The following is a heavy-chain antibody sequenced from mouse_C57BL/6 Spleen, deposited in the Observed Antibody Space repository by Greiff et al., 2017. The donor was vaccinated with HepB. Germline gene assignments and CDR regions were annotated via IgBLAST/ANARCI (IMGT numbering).Heavy chain of an antibody. CDR2: IYPRSGNT. CDR1: GYTFTSDG. V-gene: IGHV1-81*01. J-gene: IGHJ2*01. CDR3: ARSIDDYDGLDY. Sequence: VQLQQSGAELARPGASVKLSCKASGYTFTSDGISWVKQRTGQGIEWMGEIYPRSGNTDYNEKFKGKATLTADKSSSTAYMELRSLTSEDSAVYFCARSIDDYDGLDYWGQGTTLTVSS. D-gene: IGHD2-4*01.